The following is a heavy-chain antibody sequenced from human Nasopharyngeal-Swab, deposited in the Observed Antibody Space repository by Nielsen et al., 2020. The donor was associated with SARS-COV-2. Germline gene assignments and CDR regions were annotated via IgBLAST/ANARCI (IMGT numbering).Heavy chain of an antibody. CDR3: TTGRGYSYGYYYYMDV. D-gene: IGHD5-18*01. CDR2: IKSKTDGGTT. V-gene: IGHV3-15*01. Sequence: GESLKISCAASGFTFGNAWMSWVRQAPGKGLEWVGRIKSKTDGGTTDYAAPVKGRFTISRDDSKNTLYLQMNSLKTEDTAVYYCTTGRGYSYGYYYYMDVWGKGTTVTVSS. CDR1: GFTFGNAW. J-gene: IGHJ6*03.